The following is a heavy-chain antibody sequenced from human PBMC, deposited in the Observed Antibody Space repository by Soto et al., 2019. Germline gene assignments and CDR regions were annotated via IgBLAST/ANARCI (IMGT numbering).Heavy chain of an antibody. CDR2: IWYDGSNK. CDR3: ARAMIVVDSTLEDSFDI. D-gene: IGHD3-22*01. CDR1: GFTFSSYG. Sequence: QVQLVESGGGVVQPGRSLRLSCAASGFTFSSYGMHWVRQAPGKGLEWGAVIWYDGSNKYYADSVKGRFTISRDNSKNKLYLQMNSRRAEDTAVYYCARAMIVVDSTLEDSFDIWGQGTMVTVSS. J-gene: IGHJ3*02. V-gene: IGHV3-33*01.